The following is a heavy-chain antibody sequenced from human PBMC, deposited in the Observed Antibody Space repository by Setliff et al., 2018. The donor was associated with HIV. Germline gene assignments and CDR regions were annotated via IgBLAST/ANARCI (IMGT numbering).Heavy chain of an antibody. D-gene: IGHD5-18*01. J-gene: IGHJ4*02. CDR3: ARGARGYSYG. CDR1: GFTFSSYW. CDR2: IKQDGSEK. V-gene: IGHV3-7*01. Sequence: GGSLRLSCAGSGFTFSSYWMSWVRQAPGKGPEWVANIKQDGSEKYYVESVKGRFTISRDNANNSLYLQMNSLRAEDTAVYYCARGARGYSYGWGQGTLVTVSS.